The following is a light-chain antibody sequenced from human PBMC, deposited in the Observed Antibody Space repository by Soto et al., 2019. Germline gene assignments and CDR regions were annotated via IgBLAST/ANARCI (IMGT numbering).Light chain of an antibody. CDR3: QQYKSYASS. J-gene: IGKJ2*03. CDR1: QSISNW. Sequence: DIQMTQSPSTLSTSVGDRVTITCRASQSISNWLAWYQQKPGKAPKLLIYKASTLESGVPSRFSGSGSGTEFTLTISSLQPDYFATYYCQQYKSYASSFGQGTKLEIK. V-gene: IGKV1-5*03. CDR2: KAS.